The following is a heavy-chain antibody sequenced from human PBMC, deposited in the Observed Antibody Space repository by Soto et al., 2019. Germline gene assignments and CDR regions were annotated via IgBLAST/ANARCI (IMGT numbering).Heavy chain of an antibody. V-gene: IGHV1-69*13. CDR2: IIPIFGTA. D-gene: IGHD2-2*02. J-gene: IGHJ5*02. CDR3: ARASYCSSTSCYSNWFDP. CDR1: GGTFSSYA. Sequence: PSVKVSCKASGGTFSSYAISWVRQAPGQGLEWMGGIIPIFGTANYAQKFQGRATITADESTSTAYMELSSLRSEDTAVYYCARASYCSSTSCYSNWFDPWGQGTLVTVLL.